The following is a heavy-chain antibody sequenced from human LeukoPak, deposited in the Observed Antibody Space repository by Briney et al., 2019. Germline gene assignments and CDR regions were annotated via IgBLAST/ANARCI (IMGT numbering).Heavy chain of an antibody. CDR3: ARAKDDYGDGAERYFDY. D-gene: IGHD4-17*01. V-gene: IGHV4-38-2*02. CDR2: IYHSGST. J-gene: IGHJ4*02. CDR1: GYSISSGYY. Sequence: SETLSLTCTVSGYSISSGYYWGWLRQPPGKGLGWVGSIYHSGSTYYNPSLKSRATISVDTSKNQFSLKLSSVTAADTDVYYCARAKDDYGDGAERYFDYWGQGTLVTVSS.